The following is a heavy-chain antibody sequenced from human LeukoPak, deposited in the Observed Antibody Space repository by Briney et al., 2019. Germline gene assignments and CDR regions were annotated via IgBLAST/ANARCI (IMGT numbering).Heavy chain of an antibody. J-gene: IGHJ4*02. V-gene: IGHV1-2*02. D-gene: IGHD2-2*01. CDR2: INPNSGGT. CDR3: ARLPDIVVVPAAPYFDY. CDR1: GDTFTGYY. Sequence: ASVKVSCKASGDTFTGYYMHWVRQAPGQGLEWMGWINPNSGGTNYAQKFQGSVTMTRDTSISTAYMELSRLRSDDTAVYHCARLPDIVVVPAAPYFDYWGQGTLVTVSS.